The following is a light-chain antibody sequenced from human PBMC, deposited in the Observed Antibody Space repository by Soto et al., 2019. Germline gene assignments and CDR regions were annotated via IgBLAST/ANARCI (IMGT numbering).Light chain of an antibody. V-gene: IGKV3D-15*01. CDR3: QQYNTWPPWT. J-gene: IGKJ1*01. CDR1: VSISSN. Sequence: EIVMTKSPATVSVSPEERATLSCRASVSISSNLSWYQQKPGQAPRLLIYGASTRATVIPARCSASGSGTEFTLTISSLQSEDFAVFYCQQYNTWPPWTFCQGTKVEMK. CDR2: GAS.